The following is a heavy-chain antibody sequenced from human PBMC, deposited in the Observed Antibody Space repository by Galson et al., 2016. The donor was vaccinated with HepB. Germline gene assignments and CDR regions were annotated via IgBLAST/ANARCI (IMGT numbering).Heavy chain of an antibody. V-gene: IGHV4-4*02. D-gene: IGHD3-10*01. CDR2: IYQTGTA. Sequence: SETLSLTCAVSGASISNNYWWSWVRQSPEKGLEWIGEIYQTGTANYDPSFTSRATISVDTSKNQISLRLDSVTAADTAVYYCARSSGNPSHFDLWGRGTLVTVSS. CDR1: GASISNNYW. CDR3: ARSSGNPSHFDL. J-gene: IGHJ4*02.